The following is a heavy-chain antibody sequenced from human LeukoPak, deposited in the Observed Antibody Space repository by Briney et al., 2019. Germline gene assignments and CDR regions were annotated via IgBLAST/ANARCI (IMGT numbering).Heavy chain of an antibody. V-gene: IGHV4-34*01. Sequence: SETLSLTCAVYGGSFSGYYWSWIRQPPGKGLEWIGEINHSGSTNYNPSLKSRVTISVDTSKNQFSLKLSSVTAADTAVYYCARFSAAAHNWFDPWGQGTLVTVSS. CDR3: ARFSAAAHNWFDP. D-gene: IGHD2-2*01. J-gene: IGHJ5*02. CDR1: GGSFSGYY. CDR2: INHSGST.